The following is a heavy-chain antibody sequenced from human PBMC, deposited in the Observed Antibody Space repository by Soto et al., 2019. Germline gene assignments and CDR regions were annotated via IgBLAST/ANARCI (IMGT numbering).Heavy chain of an antibody. CDR3: AKDYMAGTTLHYYGMDV. J-gene: IGHJ6*02. V-gene: IGHV3-30*18. Sequence: QVQLVESGGGVVQPGRSLRLSCAASGFSFSRYGMHWVRQAPDKGLEWVAVISYDGSNKYYADSVKGRFTISRDNSKNTLYLQMNSLRAEDTAVYYCAKDYMAGTTLHYYGMDVWGQGTTVTVSS. CDR1: GFSFSRYG. CDR2: ISYDGSNK. D-gene: IGHD1-1*01.